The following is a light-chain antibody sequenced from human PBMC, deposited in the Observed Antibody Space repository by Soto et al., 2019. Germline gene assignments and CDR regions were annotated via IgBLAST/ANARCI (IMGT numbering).Light chain of an antibody. CDR2: GAS. V-gene: IGKV3-20*01. CDR1: QSVSSSY. Sequence: EIVLTQSPGTLSLSPGERATLSCRASQSVSSSYLGWYQQKPGQAPRLLIYGASSRATGIPDRFSGSGSGTHFTLTISSLEPEDFAVYYCQQYGSSFSFTFGPGTKVDIK. CDR3: QQYGSSFSFT. J-gene: IGKJ3*01.